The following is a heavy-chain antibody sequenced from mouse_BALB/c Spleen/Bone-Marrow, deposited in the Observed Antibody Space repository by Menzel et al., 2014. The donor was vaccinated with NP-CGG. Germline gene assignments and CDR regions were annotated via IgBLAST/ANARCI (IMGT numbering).Heavy chain of an antibody. CDR2: IYPSDSYT. J-gene: IGHJ3*01. D-gene: IGHD1-1*01. CDR1: GYTFTSYW. Sequence: LVESGAELVRPGASVKLSCKASGYTFTSYWINWVKQRPGLGLEWIGNIYPSDSYTNYNQKFKDKATLTVDKSSSTAYMQLSSPTSEDSAVYYCTRVRGYGSRAWFADWGQGTLVTVSA. CDR3: TRVRGYGSRAWFAD. V-gene: IGHV1-69*02.